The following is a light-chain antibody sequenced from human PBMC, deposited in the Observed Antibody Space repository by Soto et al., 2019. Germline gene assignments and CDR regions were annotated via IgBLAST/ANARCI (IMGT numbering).Light chain of an antibody. CDR3: QQYQSDTWT. CDR2: DVS. Sequence: DIQMTQSPSTLSASVGDRVTITCRASQNIERWSAWYQQKPGKAPKLLLYDVSSLESGVPSRFSGRGSGTEFILTINGLQPDEFATYYCQQYQSDTWTFGQGTKV. V-gene: IGKV1-5*01. J-gene: IGKJ1*01. CDR1: QNIERW.